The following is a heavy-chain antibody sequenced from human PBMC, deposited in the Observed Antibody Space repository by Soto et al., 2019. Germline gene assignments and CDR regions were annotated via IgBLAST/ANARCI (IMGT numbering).Heavy chain of an antibody. Sequence: GESLKISCKGSGYSFTSYWIGWVRQMPGKGLEWMGIIYPGDSDTRYSPSFQGQVTISADKSISTAYLQWSSLKASDTAMYYCTRLRIAAAGTGYYYYGMDVWGQGTTVTVSS. D-gene: IGHD6-13*01. V-gene: IGHV5-51*01. CDR3: TRLRIAAAGTGYYYYGMDV. CDR1: GYSFTSYW. CDR2: IYPGDSDT. J-gene: IGHJ6*02.